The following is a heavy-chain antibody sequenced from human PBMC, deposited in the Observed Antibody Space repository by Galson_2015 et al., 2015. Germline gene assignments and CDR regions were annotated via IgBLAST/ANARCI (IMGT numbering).Heavy chain of an antibody. V-gene: IGHV3-30-3*01. D-gene: IGHD6-19*01. CDR1: GFTFSSFA. CDR2: ISYDGSNK. J-gene: IGHJ4*02. Sequence: LRLSCAASGFTFSSFAMHWVRQAPGKGLEWVAVISYDGSNKYYADSVEGRFTISRDNSKNTLYLQMNSLRAEDTAAYYCAREEQGQWLVGGAFDYWGQGTLVTVSS. CDR3: AREEQGQWLVGGAFDY.